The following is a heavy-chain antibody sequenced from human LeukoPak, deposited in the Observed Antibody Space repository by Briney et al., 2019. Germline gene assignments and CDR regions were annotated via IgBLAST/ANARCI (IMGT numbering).Heavy chain of an antibody. V-gene: IGHV4-34*01. J-gene: IGHJ4*02. CDR3: ASQDCTNGVCGTDY. CDR1: GGSFSGYY. Sequence: SSETLSLTCAVYGGSFSGYYWSWIRQPPGKGLEWIGSIYYSGSTYYNPSLKSRVTISVDTSKNQFSLKLSSVTAADTAVYYCASQDCTNGVCGTDYWGQGTLVTVSS. D-gene: IGHD2-8*01. CDR2: IYYSGST.